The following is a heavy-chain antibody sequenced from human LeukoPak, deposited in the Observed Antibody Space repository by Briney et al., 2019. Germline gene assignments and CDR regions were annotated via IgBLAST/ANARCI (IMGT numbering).Heavy chain of an antibody. Sequence: SETLSLSCTVSAGSISSSSYNWGWIRQPPGKGLEWIGSIYYSGSTYYNPSLKSRVTISVDTSKNQFSLKLSSVTAADTAVYYCASYGSGSSRSFDYWGQGTLVTVSS. D-gene: IGHD3-10*01. CDR1: AGSISSSSYN. CDR2: IYYSGST. CDR3: ASYGSGSSRSFDY. J-gene: IGHJ4*02. V-gene: IGHV4-39*01.